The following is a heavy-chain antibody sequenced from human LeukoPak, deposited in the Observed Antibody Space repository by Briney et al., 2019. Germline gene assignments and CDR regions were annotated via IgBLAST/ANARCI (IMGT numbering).Heavy chain of an antibody. V-gene: IGHV1-2*02. D-gene: IGHD2-2*01. CDR3: ARFAVGYCSSTSCYGSYYYYGMDV. J-gene: IGHJ6*02. CDR1: GYTFTGYY. CDR2: INPNSGGT. Sequence: ASVTVSCKASGYTFTGYYMHWVRQAPGQGGERMGWINPNSGGTNYTQKLQGRVTMTSDTSISTAYMELSRLRSDDTAVYYCARFAVGYCSSTSCYGSYYYYGMDVWGQGTTVTVSS.